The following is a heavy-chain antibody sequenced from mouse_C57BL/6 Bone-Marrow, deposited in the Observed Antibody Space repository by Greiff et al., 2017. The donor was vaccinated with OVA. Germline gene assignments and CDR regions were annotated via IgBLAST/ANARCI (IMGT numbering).Heavy chain of an antibody. D-gene: IGHD2-3*01. J-gene: IGHJ2*01. Sequence: VQLQQSGPELLKPGASVKISCKASGYTFTDYYMNWVKQSHGKSLEWIGDINPNNGGTSYNQKFKGKATLTVDKSSSTAYLAVRSLTSGDSAVYYYARWGDGYYFYCFDYWGQGTTLTVSA. CDR3: ARWGDGYYFYCFDY. V-gene: IGHV1-26*01. CDR1: GYTFTDYY. CDR2: INPNNGGT.